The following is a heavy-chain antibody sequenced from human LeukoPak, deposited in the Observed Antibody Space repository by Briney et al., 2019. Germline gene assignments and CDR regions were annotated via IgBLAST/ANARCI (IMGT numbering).Heavy chain of an antibody. CDR2: INSDGSST. J-gene: IGHJ4*02. CDR3: AKGYGSGSYCTDY. V-gene: IGHV3-74*01. CDR1: GFTFSSYW. Sequence: GGSLRLSCAASGFTFSSYWVHWVRQAPGKGLVWVSRINSDGSSTSYADSVKGRFTISRDNAKSTLYLQMNSLRAEDTAVFYCAKGYGSGSYCTDYWGQGTLVTVSS. D-gene: IGHD3-10*01.